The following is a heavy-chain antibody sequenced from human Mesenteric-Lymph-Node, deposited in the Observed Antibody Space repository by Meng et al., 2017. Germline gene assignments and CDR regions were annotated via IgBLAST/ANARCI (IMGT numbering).Heavy chain of an antibody. Sequence: GGSLRLSCAASGFTFRSYEINWVRQAPGKGLEWVAYISSSSSYIFYADSVKGRFTISRDNSENTMFLQMNSLRAEDTAVYYCARGPNGQWPDYRGQGTLVTVSS. D-gene: IGHD6-19*01. J-gene: IGHJ4*02. V-gene: IGHV3-48*03. CDR3: ARGPNGQWPDY. CDR2: ISSSSSYI. CDR1: GFTFRSYE.